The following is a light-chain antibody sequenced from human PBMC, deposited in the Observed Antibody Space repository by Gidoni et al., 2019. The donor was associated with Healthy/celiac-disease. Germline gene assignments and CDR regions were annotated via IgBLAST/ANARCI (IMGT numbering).Light chain of an antibody. V-gene: IGKV3-11*01. CDR2: DAS. CDR1: QSVSSY. CDR3: QQRSNWRST. J-gene: IGKJ4*01. Sequence: EIVLTQSPATLSLSPGERATLSCRASQSVSSYLAWYQQTPGQAHRLLIYDASNRATGIPARFSGSGSGTDFTLTISSLEPEDFAVYYCQQRSNWRSTFGGGTKVEIK.